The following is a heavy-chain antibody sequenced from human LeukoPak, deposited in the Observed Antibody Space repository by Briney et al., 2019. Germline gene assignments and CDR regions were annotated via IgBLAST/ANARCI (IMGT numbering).Heavy chain of an antibody. V-gene: IGHV4-59*01. CDR3: ARGYSSSSYYFEY. Sequence: SETLSLTCTVSGGSISTYYWSWIRQPPGKGLEWIGYISYSGTTNYNPSFDKSRVTISLDTSKNQFSLKLSSVTAADTALYYCARGYSSSSYYFEYWGQGILVTVSS. J-gene: IGHJ4*02. CDR1: GGSISTYY. CDR2: ISYSGTT. D-gene: IGHD6-6*01.